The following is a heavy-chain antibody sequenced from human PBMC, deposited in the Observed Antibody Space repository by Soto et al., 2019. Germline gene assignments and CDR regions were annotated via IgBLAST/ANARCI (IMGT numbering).Heavy chain of an antibody. Sequence: QVQLLQSGAAVKKPGSSVRVSCTASGGNFERYSFSWVRQAPGQGLEWIGGIVPIFGTTNYVQRFQDRVRITADDSTRTAHLELRSLTSGDTAVYYCARPDEQGYSSDHHYYYALDGCGQGTAGTGTS. V-gene: IGHV1-69*01. CDR1: GGNFERYS. CDR3: ARPDEQGYSSDHHYYYALDG. CDR2: IVPIFGTT. J-gene: IGHJ6*02. D-gene: IGHD3-22*01.